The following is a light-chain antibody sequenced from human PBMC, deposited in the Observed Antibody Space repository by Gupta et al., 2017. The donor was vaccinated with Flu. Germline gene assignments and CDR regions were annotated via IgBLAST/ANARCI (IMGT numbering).Light chain of an antibody. Sequence: EIVLTQSPATLSLSPGQRATLSCRASQSVSTYLAWYQQKPGQAPRLLIFDASNMATGVPARFSGSGHGIDFTLTISSREPEDFAVYYCQQRRNWPPITFGQGTRLEIK. CDR3: QQRRNWPPIT. J-gene: IGKJ5*01. V-gene: IGKV3D-11*02. CDR1: QSVSTY. CDR2: DAS.